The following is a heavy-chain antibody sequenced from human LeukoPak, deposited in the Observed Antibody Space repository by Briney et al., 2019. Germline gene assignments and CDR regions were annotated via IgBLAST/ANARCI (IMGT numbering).Heavy chain of an antibody. J-gene: IGHJ4*02. V-gene: IGHV3-30*18. CDR1: GFTFSSYG. CDR3: AKEGTAMASSYFDY. Sequence: GGSLRLSCAASGFTFSSYGMQWVRQAPGKGLEWVAVISHDGTVQHYADSVKGRFTISRDNSDNTLYLQMNSLRDEDTAMYYCAKEGTAMASSYFDYWGQGTLITVSS. CDR2: ISHDGTVQ. D-gene: IGHD5-18*01.